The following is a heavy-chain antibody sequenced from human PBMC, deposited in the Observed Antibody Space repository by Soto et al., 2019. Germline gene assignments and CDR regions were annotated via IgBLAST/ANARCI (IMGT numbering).Heavy chain of an antibody. CDR1: GYAFTTYG. CDR2: ISAHNGNT. Sequence: QVHLVQSGAEVKKPGASVKVSCKGSGYAFTTYGITWVRQAPGQGLEWMGWISAHNGNTNYAQKLQDSVRLTRDTSTRTAYMELRSLRSDDTDVYYCVRGRYGDYWGQGALVTVAS. V-gene: IGHV1-18*01. D-gene: IGHD1-1*01. J-gene: IGHJ4*02. CDR3: VRGRYGDY.